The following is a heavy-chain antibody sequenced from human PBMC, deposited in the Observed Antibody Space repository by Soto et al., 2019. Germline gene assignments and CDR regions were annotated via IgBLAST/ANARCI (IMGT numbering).Heavy chain of an antibody. Sequence: PSETLSLTCSVSDDSINSDKYYWGWIRQPPGKGLEWIGSIYYRGNAYYNPSLQTRVTISLDKSRSQFSLKLNSVTAADSAVYFCASMAGLDTISYYFDFWGQVALVTVSS. CDR2: IYYRGNA. CDR3: ASMAGLDTISYYFDF. V-gene: IGHV4-39*01. CDR1: DDSINSDKYY. D-gene: IGHD1-1*01. J-gene: IGHJ4*02.